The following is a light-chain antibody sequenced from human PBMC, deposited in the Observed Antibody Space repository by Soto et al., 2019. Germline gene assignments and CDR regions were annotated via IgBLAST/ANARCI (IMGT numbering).Light chain of an antibody. Sequence: DIQMTQSPSPLSVSVGDRVTITCRASQRISSWLAWYQQRPGKAPKLLIYKASNLESGVPSRFSGSGSGTEFTLTIDSLRPDDCATYYCQHYNTLPPPFGGGTKVEI. CDR1: QRISSW. CDR2: KAS. V-gene: IGKV1-5*03. CDR3: QHYNTLPPP. J-gene: IGKJ4*02.